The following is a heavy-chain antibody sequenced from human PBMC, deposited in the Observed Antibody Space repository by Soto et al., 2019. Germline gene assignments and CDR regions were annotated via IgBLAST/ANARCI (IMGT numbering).Heavy chain of an antibody. V-gene: IGHV3-48*01. CDR3: ARDLWDDLAGGESDY. CDR2: ISYDSSKPI. J-gene: IGHJ4*02. CDR1: GFRFSSFG. D-gene: IGHD3-16*01. Sequence: VQLVESGGGLVQPGGSLRLSCAASGFRFSSFGMNWVRQAPGKGLEWVSYISYDSSKPIYYAESVKGRFTISRDNAKNSLYLQMNSLRAEDTAVYYCARDLWDDLAGGESDYWGQGTLVIVSS.